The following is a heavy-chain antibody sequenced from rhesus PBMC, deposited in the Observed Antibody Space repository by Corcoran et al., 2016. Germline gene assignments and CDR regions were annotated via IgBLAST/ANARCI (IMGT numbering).Heavy chain of an antibody. V-gene: IGHV3-100*02. CDR2: ISESGGTI. CDR1: GFTLSSYE. CDR3: TRGRAAGLDGLDS. D-gene: IGHD6-13*01. Sequence: DVQLVESGGGLVKPGGSLRLPCVASGFTLSSYEMHWVRQAPGKGREWGSVISESGGTIYYADSVKGRFTISSDNAKNSLFLQMNSLRAEDTAVYYCTRGRAAGLDGLDSWGQGVVVTVSS. J-gene: IGHJ6*01.